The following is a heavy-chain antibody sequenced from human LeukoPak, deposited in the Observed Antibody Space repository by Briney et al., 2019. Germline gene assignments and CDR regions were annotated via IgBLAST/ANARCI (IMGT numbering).Heavy chain of an antibody. CDR2: IDPSDSYS. V-gene: IGHV5-10-1*01. Sequence: GESLQISCKGSGYSFTSYWISWVRQMPGKGLEWMGRIDPSDSYSNYCPCFQGHVTISVDKSISTAYLHWSSLKASDTAMYYCARLYYYDSSGYYSPYWYFDLWGRGTLVTVSS. D-gene: IGHD3-22*01. CDR1: GYSFTSYW. CDR3: ARLYYYDSSGYYSPYWYFDL. J-gene: IGHJ2*01.